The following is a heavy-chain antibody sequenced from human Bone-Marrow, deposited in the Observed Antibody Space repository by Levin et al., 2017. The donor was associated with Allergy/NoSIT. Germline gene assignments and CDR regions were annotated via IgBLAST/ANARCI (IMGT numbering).Heavy chain of an antibody. CDR3: ARGPHYGSGSYFNFDPNYMDV. Sequence: GGSLRLSCKASGYTFTNYYLQWVRQAPGQGLEWMGIINPSGGSTRYAQQFQDRVSMTRDTSTSTVYMELSSLRSEDTAMYFCARGPHYGSGSYFNFDPNYMDVWGKGTTVTVSS. V-gene: IGHV1-46*03. CDR1: GYTFTNYY. J-gene: IGHJ6*03. CDR2: INPSGGST. D-gene: IGHD3-10*01.